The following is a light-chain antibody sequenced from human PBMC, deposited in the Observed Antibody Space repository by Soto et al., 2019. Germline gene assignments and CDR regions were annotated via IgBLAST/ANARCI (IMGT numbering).Light chain of an antibody. V-gene: IGKV3-15*01. Sequence: EIVITQSPAPLSVSPGERATLSCMSSQSVNSNLAWYQQKPGQAPRLLMYGASTRATGIPARFSGSGSGTEFTLTISSLQSEDFAFYYCQQYYKWPPWTFGQGTKVDIK. CDR2: GAS. CDR1: QSVNSN. CDR3: QQYYKWPPWT. J-gene: IGKJ1*01.